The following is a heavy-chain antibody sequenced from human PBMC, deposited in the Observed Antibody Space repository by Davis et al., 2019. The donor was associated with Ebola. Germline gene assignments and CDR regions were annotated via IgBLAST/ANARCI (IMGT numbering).Heavy chain of an antibody. CDR2: ISSSGSTI. CDR3: ARDRNYVWGSYRYEEAFDI. J-gene: IGHJ3*02. CDR1: GFTFSSYS. V-gene: IGHV3-48*04. D-gene: IGHD3-16*02. Sequence: GESLKISCAASGFTFSSYSMNWVRQAPGKGLEWVSYISSSGSTIYYADSVKGRFTISRDNAKNSLYLQMSSLRAEDTAVYYCARDRNYVWGSYRYEEAFDIWGQGTMVTVSS.